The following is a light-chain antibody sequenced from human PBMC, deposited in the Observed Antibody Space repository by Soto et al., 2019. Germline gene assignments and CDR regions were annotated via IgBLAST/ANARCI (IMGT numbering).Light chain of an antibody. CDR3: KQYNNWPPRAWT. CDR2: GAS. Sequence: EIVMTQSPATLSVSPGERATLSCRASQSVSSNLAWYQQKPGQAPRLLIYGASTRATGIPARFSSSGSGTEFTLPISSLQSEDFAVYYCKQYNNWPPRAWTFGQGTKVEIK. J-gene: IGKJ1*01. CDR1: QSVSSN. V-gene: IGKV3-15*01.